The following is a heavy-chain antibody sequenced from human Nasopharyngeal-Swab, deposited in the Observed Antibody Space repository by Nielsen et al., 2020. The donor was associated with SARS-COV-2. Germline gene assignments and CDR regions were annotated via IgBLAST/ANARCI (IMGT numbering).Heavy chain of an antibody. CDR3: ARGSDYDFWSGYYYGMDV. V-gene: IGHV4-34*01. D-gene: IGHD3-3*01. Sequence: RQAPGKGLEWIGEINHSGSTNYNPSLKSRVTISVDTSKNQFSLKLSSATAADTAVYYCARGSDYDFWSGYYYGMDVWGQGTTVTVSS. J-gene: IGHJ6*02. CDR2: INHSGST.